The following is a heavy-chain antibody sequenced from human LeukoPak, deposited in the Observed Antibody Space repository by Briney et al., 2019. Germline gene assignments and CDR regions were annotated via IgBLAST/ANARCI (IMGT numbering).Heavy chain of an antibody. CDR3: ARGLAVAARDSKDACDI. V-gene: IGHV1-46*01. D-gene: IGHD6-19*01. CDR1: GYAFTSYY. J-gene: IGHJ3*02. CDR2: INPSGGST. Sequence: ASVKVSCKASGYAFTSYYMHRVRQAPGQGLEWMGIINPSGGSTSYAQKFQGRVTMTRDTSTSTVYMELSSLRSEDTAVYYCARGLAVAARDSKDACDIWGQGTMVTVSS.